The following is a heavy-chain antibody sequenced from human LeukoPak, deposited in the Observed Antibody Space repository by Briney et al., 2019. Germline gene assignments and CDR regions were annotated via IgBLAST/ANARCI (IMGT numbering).Heavy chain of an antibody. D-gene: IGHD3-22*01. J-gene: IGHJ4*02. V-gene: IGHV4-4*02. Sequence: PSGTLSLTCAVSGGSISSSNWWSWVRQPPGKGLEWIGEIYHSGSTNYNPSLESRVTISVDKSKNQFSLKLSSVTAADTAVYYCASQYYYDSSGSLSFDYWGQGTLVTVSS. CDR2: IYHSGST. CDR1: GGSISSSNW. CDR3: ASQYYYDSSGSLSFDY.